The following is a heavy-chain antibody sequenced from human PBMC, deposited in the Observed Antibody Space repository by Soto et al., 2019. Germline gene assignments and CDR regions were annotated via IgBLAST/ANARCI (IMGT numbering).Heavy chain of an antibody. Sequence: SETRSLTCTVSDASISSYYWTWIRQSPGKGLEWIGSIYYSASTNYNPSPKNRVTISVATTKNQLSLKLSSVTAAGTAPYSCAWGLYLAFTGGYINSFDPYGRGTLV. D-gene: IGHD2-2*02. CDR3: AWGLYLAFTGGYINSFDP. CDR2: IYYSAST. V-gene: IGHV4-59*01. J-gene: IGHJ5*02. CDR1: DASISSYY.